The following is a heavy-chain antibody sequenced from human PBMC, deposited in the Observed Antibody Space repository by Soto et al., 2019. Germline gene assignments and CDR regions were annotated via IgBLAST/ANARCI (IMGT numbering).Heavy chain of an antibody. D-gene: IGHD6-13*01. J-gene: IGHJ6*02. CDR3: AKDRDGAAAGPTKFYGMDV. CDR1: GFTLSTYA. Sequence: GGSLKLSCAASGFTLSTYAMSWVRQAPGKGLEWVSVISGSGDSTYYADSVRGRFTISRDNSKNTLYLQMNSLRAKDTAVYYCAKDRDGAAAGPTKFYGMDVWGQGTTVTVSS. CDR2: ISGSGDST. V-gene: IGHV3-23*01.